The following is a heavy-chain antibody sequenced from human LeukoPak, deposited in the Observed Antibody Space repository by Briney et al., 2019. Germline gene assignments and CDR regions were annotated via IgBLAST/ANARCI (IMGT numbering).Heavy chain of an antibody. V-gene: IGHV1-69*04. CDR3: ARDSEYYDILTGYTGGAFDI. Sequence: ASVKVSCKASGGTFSSYAISWVRQAPGQGLEWMGRIIPILGIANYAQKFQGRVTITADKSTSTAYMELSSLRPEDTAVYYCARDSEYYDILTGYTGGAFDIWGQGTMVTVSS. J-gene: IGHJ3*02. D-gene: IGHD3-9*01. CDR2: IIPILGIA. CDR1: GGTFSSYA.